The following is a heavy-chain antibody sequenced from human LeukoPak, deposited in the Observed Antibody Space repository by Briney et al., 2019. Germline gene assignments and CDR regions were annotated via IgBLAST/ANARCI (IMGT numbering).Heavy chain of an antibody. CDR3: ARVAYSSSSRYYYYMDV. J-gene: IGHJ6*03. V-gene: IGHV4-4*07. Sequence: SETLSLTCTVSGGSISSYYWSWIRQPAGKGLEWIGRIYTSGSTNYNPSLKSRVTMSVDTSKNQFSLKLSSVTAADTAVYYCARVAYSSSSRYYYYMDVWGKGTTVTVS. CDR2: IYTSGST. CDR1: GGSISSYY. D-gene: IGHD6-13*01.